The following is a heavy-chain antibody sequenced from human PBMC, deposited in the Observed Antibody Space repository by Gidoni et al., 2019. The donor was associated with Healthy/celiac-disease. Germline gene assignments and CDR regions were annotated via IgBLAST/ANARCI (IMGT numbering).Heavy chain of an antibody. V-gene: IGHV3-21*01. CDR3: AGGQVLRYVDWLLKGGYENSYYYDYGMDV. CDR1: GFTFSSSS. J-gene: IGHJ6*02. CDR2: ISSSSSYI. Sequence: EVQLVESGGGLVKPGGSLRLSCAASGFTFSSSSMYWVRPAQGNGLEWVSSISSSSSYIYYADSVKGRFTISRDNAKNSLYLQMNSLRAEDTAVYYCAGGQVLRYVDWLLKGGYENSYYYDYGMDVWGQGTTVTVSS. D-gene: IGHD3-9*01.